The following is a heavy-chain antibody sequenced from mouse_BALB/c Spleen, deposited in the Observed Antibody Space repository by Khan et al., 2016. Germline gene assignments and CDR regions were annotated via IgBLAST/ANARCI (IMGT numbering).Heavy chain of an antibody. CDR3: ARKSNYVYYFDY. Sequence: EVKLLESGGGLVQPGGSLKLSCAASGFDFSRYWMSWVRQAPGKGLEWIGEINPDSSTIKYTPSLKVKLIICRDNAKNTMYLQLSTVRYEDTALYYCARKSNYVYYFDYCVQGTTLTVSS. CDR2: INPDSSTI. V-gene: IGHV4-1*02. D-gene: IGHD2-5*01. J-gene: IGHJ2*01. CDR1: GFDFSRYW.